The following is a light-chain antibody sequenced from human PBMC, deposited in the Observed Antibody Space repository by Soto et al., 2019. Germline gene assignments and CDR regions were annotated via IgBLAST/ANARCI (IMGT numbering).Light chain of an antibody. V-gene: IGLV2-14*01. J-gene: IGLJ1*01. Sequence: QSVLTQPSSVSGSPGQWITISCTGTSSDVGGYNYVSWYQQHPGKAPKLMIYDVSNWPSGVSNRFSGSKSGNTASLTISGLQAEDEADYYCSSYTSSSTEVFGTGTKVTVL. CDR2: DVS. CDR1: SSDVGGYNY. CDR3: SSYTSSSTEV.